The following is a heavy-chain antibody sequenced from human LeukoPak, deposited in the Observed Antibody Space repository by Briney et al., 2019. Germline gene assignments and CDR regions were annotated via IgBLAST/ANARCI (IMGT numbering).Heavy chain of an antibody. D-gene: IGHD6-13*01. J-gene: IGHJ4*02. CDR3: AKAAAAPGFDF. CDR2: VSGSGDRM. V-gene: IGHV3-23*01. Sequence: PGGSLRLSCAASEFTSSSYALNWVRQAPGKGLEWVATVSGSGDRMYHADSVKGRFTISRDNSKNTIYLQMNSLRAEDTALYYCAKAAAAPGFDFWGQGTLVTVSS. CDR1: EFTSSSYA.